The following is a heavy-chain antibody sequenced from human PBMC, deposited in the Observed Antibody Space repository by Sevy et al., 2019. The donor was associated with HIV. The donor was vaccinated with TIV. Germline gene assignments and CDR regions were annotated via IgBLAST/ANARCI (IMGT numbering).Heavy chain of an antibody. D-gene: IGHD2-8*02. CDR1: GFTFYYAW. CDR2: IKSKADGGTT. CDR3: STDPIIVLLVTDGMDV. Sequence: GGSLRLSCAASGFTFYYAWMSWVRQAPGKGLERVGRIKSKADGGTTEYAAAVKGRFTISRDDSKNTLYLQMNSLKTEDTAIYYCSTDPIIVLLVTDGMDVWSQGTTVTVSS. V-gene: IGHV3-15*01. J-gene: IGHJ6*02.